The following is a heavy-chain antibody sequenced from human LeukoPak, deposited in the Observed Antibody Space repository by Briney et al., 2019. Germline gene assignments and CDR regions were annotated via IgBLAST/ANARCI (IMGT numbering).Heavy chain of an antibody. CDR2: INAGNGNT. D-gene: IGHD3-10*01. Sequence: GASVKVSCKASGYTFTSYAMHWVRQAPGQRLEWMEWINAGNGNTKYSQKLQGRVTITRDTSASTAYMELSSLRSEDTAVYYCAREDTMVRGVPLGYFDYWGQGTLVTVSS. CDR1: GYTFTSYA. V-gene: IGHV1-3*01. CDR3: AREDTMVRGVPLGYFDY. J-gene: IGHJ4*02.